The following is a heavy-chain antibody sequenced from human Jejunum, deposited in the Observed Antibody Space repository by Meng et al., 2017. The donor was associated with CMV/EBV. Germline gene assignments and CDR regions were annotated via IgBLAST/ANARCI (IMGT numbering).Heavy chain of an antibody. Sequence: CASSGFTFSNYEMNWVRQAPGKGLEWVSYITGGGTTIYYADSVKGRFTISRDNAKNSLYLQMNSLRAEDTAVYYCARDTAAAGIDYWGQGTVVTVSS. CDR2: ITGGGTTI. J-gene: IGHJ4*02. V-gene: IGHV3-48*03. D-gene: IGHD6-13*01. CDR1: GFTFSNYE. CDR3: ARDTAAAGIDY.